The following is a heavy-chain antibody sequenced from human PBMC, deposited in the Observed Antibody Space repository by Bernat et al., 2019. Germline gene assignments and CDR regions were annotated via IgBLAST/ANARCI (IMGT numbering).Heavy chain of an antibody. V-gene: IGHV3-48*03. CDR2: ISSSGSTI. D-gene: IGHD6-19*01. Sequence: EVQLVESGGGLVQPGGSLRLSCAASGFTFSSYEMNWVRQAPGKGLEWVSYISSSGSTIYYADSVKGRFTISRDNAKNSLYLQMNSLRAEDTAVYYCARDNSGDSSGWYAKKNYFDYWGQGTLVTVSS. J-gene: IGHJ4*02. CDR1: GFTFSSYE. CDR3: ARDNSGDSSGWYAKKNYFDY.